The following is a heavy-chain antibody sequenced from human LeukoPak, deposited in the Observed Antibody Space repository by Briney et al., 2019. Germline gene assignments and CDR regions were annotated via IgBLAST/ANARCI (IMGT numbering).Heavy chain of an antibody. D-gene: IGHD2-15*01. V-gene: IGHV4-34*01. J-gene: IGHJ4*02. Sequence: PSETLSLTCAVYGGSFSGYYWSWTRQPPGKGLEWIGEINHSGSTNYNPSLKSRVTISVDTSKNQFSLKLSSVTAADTAVYYCARGRRLYCSGGSCYPFDYWGQGTLVTVSS. CDR2: INHSGST. CDR1: GGSFSGYY. CDR3: ARGRRLYCSGGSCYPFDY.